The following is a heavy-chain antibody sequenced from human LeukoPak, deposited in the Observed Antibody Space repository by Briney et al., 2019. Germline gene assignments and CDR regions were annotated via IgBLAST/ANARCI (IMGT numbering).Heavy chain of an antibody. D-gene: IGHD3-10*01. CDR1: GGTFSSYA. Sequence: SVKVSCKASGGTFSSYAISWVRQAPGQGLEWMGGIIPIFGTANYAQKFQGRVTITADGSTSTAYMELSSLRSEDTAVYYCARDKITMVRGVIPYGMDVWGKGTTVTVSS. V-gene: IGHV1-69*01. CDR3: ARDKITMVRGVIPYGMDV. CDR2: IIPIFGTA. J-gene: IGHJ6*04.